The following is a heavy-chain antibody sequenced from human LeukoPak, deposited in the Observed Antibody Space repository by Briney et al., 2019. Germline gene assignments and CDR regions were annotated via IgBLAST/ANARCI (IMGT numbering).Heavy chain of an antibody. J-gene: IGHJ4*02. CDR3: ASRSGTYPYYFDY. CDR2: ISTYNGNT. Sequence: ASVKVSCKTSGYTFTSYGISWVRQAPGKGLEWMGWISTYNGNTNYAQKFQGRVTMTTDTSTSTAYMELRSLRSDDTAVYFCASRSGTYPYYFDYWGQGTLVTVSS. CDR1: GYTFTSYG. V-gene: IGHV1-18*01. D-gene: IGHD1-26*01.